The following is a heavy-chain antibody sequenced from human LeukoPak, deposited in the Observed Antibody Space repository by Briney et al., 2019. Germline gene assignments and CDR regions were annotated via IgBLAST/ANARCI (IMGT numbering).Heavy chain of an antibody. J-gene: IGHJ1*01. D-gene: IGHD6-13*01. V-gene: IGHV4-61*01. CDR3: AREERNSWDRYFQH. CDR2: IYYSGST. Sequence: SETLSLTCTVSGGSLSSGSYYWSWIRQPPGKGLEWIGNIYYSGSTNYNPSLKSRVTISVDTSKNQFSLKLSSVTAADTAVYYCAREERNSWDRYFQHWGQGTLVTVSS. CDR1: GGSLSSGSYY.